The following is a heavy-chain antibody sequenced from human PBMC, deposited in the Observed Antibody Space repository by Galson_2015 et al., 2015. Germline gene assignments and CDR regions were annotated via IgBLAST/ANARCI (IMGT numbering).Heavy chain of an antibody. J-gene: IGHJ3*02. V-gene: IGHV3-73*01. CDR2: IRSKANSYAT. CDR1: GFTFSGSA. CDR3: TRAGGGARRSDAFDI. Sequence: SLRLSCAASGFTFSGSAMHWVRQASGKGLEWVGRIRSKANSYATAYAASVKGRFTISRDDSKNTAYLQMNSLKTEDTAVYYCTRAGGGARRSDAFDIWGQGTMVTVSS. D-gene: IGHD3-16*01.